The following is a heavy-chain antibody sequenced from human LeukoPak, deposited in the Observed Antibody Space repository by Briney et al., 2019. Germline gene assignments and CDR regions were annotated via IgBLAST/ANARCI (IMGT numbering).Heavy chain of an antibody. J-gene: IGHJ3*02. CDR1: GFTFSSYG. V-gene: IGHV3-30*02. CDR2: IRYDGSNK. CDR3: AKLLYSFFGYCTNGVCLDAFDI. Sequence: GGSLRLSCAASGFTFSSYGMHWVRQAPGKGLEWVAFIRYDGSNKYYADSVKGRFTISRDNSKNTLYLQMNSLRAEDTAVYYCAKLLYSFFGYCTNGVCLDAFDIWGQGTMVTVSS. D-gene: IGHD2-8*01.